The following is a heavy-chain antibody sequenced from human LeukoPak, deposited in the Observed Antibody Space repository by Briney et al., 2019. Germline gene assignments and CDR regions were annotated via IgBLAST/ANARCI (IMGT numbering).Heavy chain of an antibody. CDR2: ISNGGGGT. D-gene: IGHD5-18*01. Sequence: GGSLRLSCAASGFTFSSYWMSWVRQAPGKGLEWVSGISNGGGGTYYADSVKGRFTISRDNSKNTLFLQLSSLRAEDTAVYYCAKALTANWDYNYHGMDVWGQGTTVTVSS. V-gene: IGHV3-23*01. J-gene: IGHJ6*02. CDR1: GFTFSSYW. CDR3: AKALTANWDYNYHGMDV.